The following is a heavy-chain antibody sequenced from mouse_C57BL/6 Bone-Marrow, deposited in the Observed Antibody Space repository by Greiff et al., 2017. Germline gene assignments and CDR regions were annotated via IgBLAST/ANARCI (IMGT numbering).Heavy chain of an antibody. D-gene: IGHD2-4*01. J-gene: IGHJ3*01. CDR1: GFNIKDDY. V-gene: IGHV14-4*01. CDR3: TTCSYDYPFAY. CDR2: IDPENGDT. Sequence: EVQLVESGAELVRPGASVKLSCTASGFNIKDDYMHWVKQRPEQGLEWIGWIDPENGDTEYASKFQGKATITADTSSNTAYLLLSSLTSEDTAVYYCTTCSYDYPFAYWGQGTLVTVSA.